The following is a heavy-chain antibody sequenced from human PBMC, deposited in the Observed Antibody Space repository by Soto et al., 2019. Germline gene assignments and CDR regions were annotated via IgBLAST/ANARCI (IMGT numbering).Heavy chain of an antibody. J-gene: IGHJ6*02. CDR2: IIPIFGTA. V-gene: IGHV1-69*13. Sequence: ASVKVSCKASGGTFSSYAISWVRQAPGQGLEWMGGIIPIFGTANYAQKFQGRVTITADESTSTAYMELSSLRSEDTAVYYCARDLGDTYGMDVWGQGTTVTVSS. CDR1: GGTFSSYA. D-gene: IGHD3-10*01. CDR3: ARDLGDTYGMDV.